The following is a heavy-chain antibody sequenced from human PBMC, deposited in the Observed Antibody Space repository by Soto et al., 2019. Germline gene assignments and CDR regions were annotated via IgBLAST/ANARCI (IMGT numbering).Heavy chain of an antibody. CDR1: GYSFSTYW. D-gene: IGHD3-10*01. CDR3: ARLPQFLWFGALTSRAHYFNY. J-gene: IGHJ4*02. V-gene: IGHV5-51*01. CDR2: IYPGDSDT. Sequence: GESLKISCTGSGYSFSTYWIAWVRQMPGKGLEWMGRIYPGDSDTRYSPSFQGQVTISADTSTKTAYLQWSSLKASDTAIYYCARLPQFLWFGALTSRAHYFNYWGPGTLVTVSS.